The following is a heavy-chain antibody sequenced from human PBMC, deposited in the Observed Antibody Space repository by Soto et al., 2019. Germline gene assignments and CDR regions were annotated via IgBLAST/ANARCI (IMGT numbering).Heavy chain of an antibody. Sequence: GGSLRLSCAASGFTFSSYAMSWVRQAPGKGPEWVSAISCSGGSTYYADSVKGRFTISRDNSKNTLYLQMNSLRAEDTAVYYCSKLAASPLYYYYYMDVWGKGTTVTVSS. CDR3: SKLAASPLYYYYYMDV. D-gene: IGHD2-15*01. J-gene: IGHJ6*03. V-gene: IGHV3-23*01. CDR1: GFTFSSYA. CDR2: ISCSGGST.